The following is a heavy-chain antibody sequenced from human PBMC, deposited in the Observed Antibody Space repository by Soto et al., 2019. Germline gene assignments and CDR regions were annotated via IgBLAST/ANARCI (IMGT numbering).Heavy chain of an antibody. CDR2: FDPEDGET. CDR1: GYTLTELS. V-gene: IGHV1-24*01. D-gene: IGHD3-10*01. J-gene: IGHJ4*02. CDR3: ATAPLRFGELFFDY. Sequence: ASVKVSCKVSGYTLTELSMHWVRQAPGKGLEWMGGFDPEDGETIYAQKFQGRVTMTEDTSTDTAYMELSSLRSEDTAVYYCATAPLRFGELFFDYWGQGTLVTVSS.